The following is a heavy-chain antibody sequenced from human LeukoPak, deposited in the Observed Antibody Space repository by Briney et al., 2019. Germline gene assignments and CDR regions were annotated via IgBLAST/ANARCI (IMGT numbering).Heavy chain of an antibody. CDR2: ISSSSSTI. Sequence: GGSLRLSCAASGFTFSSYSMNWVRQAPGKGLEWVSYISSSSSTIYYADSVKGRFTISRDNAKNSLYLQMNSLRAEDTAVYYCARDRHYYDSSGYYYETFDYWGQGTLVTVSS. CDR3: ARDRHYYDSSGYYYETFDY. CDR1: GFTFSSYS. V-gene: IGHV3-48*01. J-gene: IGHJ4*02. D-gene: IGHD3-22*01.